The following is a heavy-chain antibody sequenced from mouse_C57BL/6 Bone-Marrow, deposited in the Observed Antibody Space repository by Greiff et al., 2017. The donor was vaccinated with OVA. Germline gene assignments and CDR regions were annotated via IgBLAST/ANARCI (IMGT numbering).Heavy chain of an antibody. CDR3: ARKRRNSSGYGFAY. CDR2: IWSGGST. CDR1: GFSLTSYG. V-gene: IGHV2-2*01. J-gene: IGHJ3*01. D-gene: IGHD3-2*02. Sequence: VQGVESGPGLVQPSQSLSITCTVSGFSLTSYGVHWVRQSPGKGLEWLGVIWSGGSTDYNAAFISRLSISKDNSKSQVCFKMNSLQADDTAIYYCARKRRNSSGYGFAYWGQGTLVTVSA.